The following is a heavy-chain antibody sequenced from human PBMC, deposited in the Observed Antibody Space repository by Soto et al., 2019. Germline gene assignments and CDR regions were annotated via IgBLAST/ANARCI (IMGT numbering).Heavy chain of an antibody. V-gene: IGHV3-33*01. D-gene: IGHD6-13*01. Sequence: QVQLVESGGGVVQPGRSLRLSCAASGFTFSSYGIHWVRQAPGKGLEWVAVIWYDGSNKYYADSVKGRFTISRDNSKNTLYLQMNSLRAEDTAVYYCATAGTPRRGDYWGQGTLVTVSS. CDR3: ATAGTPRRGDY. CDR2: IWYDGSNK. CDR1: GFTFSSYG. J-gene: IGHJ4*02.